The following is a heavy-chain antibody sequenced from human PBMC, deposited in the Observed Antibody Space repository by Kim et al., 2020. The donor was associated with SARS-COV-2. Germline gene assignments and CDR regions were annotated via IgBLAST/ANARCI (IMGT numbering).Heavy chain of an antibody. CDR2: IDPSDSYT. Sequence: GESLKISCKGSGYSFTSYWISWVRQMPGKGLEWMGRIDPSDSYTNYSPSFQGHVTISADKSNSTAYLQWSSLQASDTAMYYCARGLYDILTGYYNGGRPTYYYSGMDVWGQGTTVTVS. CDR1: GYSFTSYW. D-gene: IGHD3-9*01. CDR3: ARGLYDILTGYYNGGRPTYYYSGMDV. V-gene: IGHV5-10-1*01. J-gene: IGHJ6*02.